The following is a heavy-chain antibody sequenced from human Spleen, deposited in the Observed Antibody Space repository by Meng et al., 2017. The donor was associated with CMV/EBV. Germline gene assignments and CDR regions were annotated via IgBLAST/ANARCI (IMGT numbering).Heavy chain of an antibody. CDR1: GFTVTGNH. CDR2: VYNDGRI. D-gene: IGHD3-10*01. J-gene: IGHJ2*01. CDR3: VRDLPVRSPHGDFDL. Sequence: GESLKISCAASGFTVTGNHMSWVRQAPGKGLEWVSVVYNDGRIYHADSVKGRFTSSRDNSKNTLYLQMNSLRAEDTAMYYCVRDLPVRSPHGDFDLWGRGTLVTVS. V-gene: IGHV3-53*01.